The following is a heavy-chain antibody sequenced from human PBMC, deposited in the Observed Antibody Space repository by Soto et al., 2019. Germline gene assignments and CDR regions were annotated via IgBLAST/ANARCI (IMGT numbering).Heavy chain of an antibody. CDR2: IIPLFGSA. CDR3: ARETGTLYFYYYGMDV. D-gene: IGHD1-1*01. J-gene: IGHJ6*02. V-gene: IGHV1-69*12. CDR1: GGTFKTYA. Sequence: QVQLVQSGAEVKRPGSSVRVSCKASGGTFKTYAITWVRQAPGRGLEWMGGIIPLFGSANYSQNFQGRVTTTADESTNTAYMELTSLRSEDTAVYYCARETGTLYFYYYGMDVWGQGTTVTVSS.